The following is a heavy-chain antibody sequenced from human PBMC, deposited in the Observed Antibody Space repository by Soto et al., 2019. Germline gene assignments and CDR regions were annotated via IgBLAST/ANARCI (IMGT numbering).Heavy chain of an antibody. D-gene: IGHD5-12*01. CDR2: IIPTFGPT. CDR3: ATVKTVGGAIRVVDY. V-gene: IGHV1-69*05. J-gene: IGHJ4*02. CDR1: GGIVSKYA. Sequence: GASVKVSCKASGGIVSKYAFTWVRQAPGQGLEWMGAIIPTFGPTTYAQKFQGRVTITTDESTTTSYMGLTSLTSEDTAMYYCATVKTVGGAIRVVDYWGQGTLVTVSS.